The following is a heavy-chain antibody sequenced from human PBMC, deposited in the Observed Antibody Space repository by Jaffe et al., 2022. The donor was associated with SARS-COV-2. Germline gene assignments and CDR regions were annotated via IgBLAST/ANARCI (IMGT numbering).Heavy chain of an antibody. Sequence: EVQLVESGGGLVQPGRSLRLSCTASGFTFGDYAMSWVRQAPGKGLEWVGFIRSKAYGGTTEYAASVKGRFTISRDDSKSIAYLQMNSLKTEDTAVYYCTRDKWDIVVVPDPYYYYYGMDVWGQGTTVTVSS. J-gene: IGHJ6*02. D-gene: IGHD2-2*01. CDR3: TRDKWDIVVVPDPYYYYYGMDV. CDR2: IRSKAYGGTT. V-gene: IGHV3-49*04. CDR1: GFTFGDYA.